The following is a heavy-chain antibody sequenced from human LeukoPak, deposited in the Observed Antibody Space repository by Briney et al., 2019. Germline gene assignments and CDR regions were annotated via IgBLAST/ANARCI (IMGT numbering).Heavy chain of an antibody. CDR2: IRYDGSNK. Sequence: GGSLRLSCAASGFTFSSYGMHWVRQAPGKGLEWVAFIRYDGSNKYYADSVKGRFTISRDNAKNSLYLQMNSLRAEDTAVYYCARDGYCSGGSCYVDYWGQGTLVTVSS. CDR3: ARDGYCSGGSCYVDY. V-gene: IGHV3-30*02. CDR1: GFTFSSYG. J-gene: IGHJ4*02. D-gene: IGHD2-15*01.